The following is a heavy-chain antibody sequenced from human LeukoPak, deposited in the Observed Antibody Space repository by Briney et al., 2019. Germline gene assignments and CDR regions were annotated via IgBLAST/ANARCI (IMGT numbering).Heavy chain of an antibody. Sequence: GGSLRLSCAASGFTFSNAWMNWVRQAPGKGLEWVGQTVSEIDGGTTDYAAPVKGRFTISRDDSKNTLYLQMNSLKTEDTAVYYCTTDPSTPLADCYYYGMDVWGQGTTVTVSS. CDR3: TTDPSTPLADCYYYGMDV. D-gene: IGHD2-15*01. CDR1: GFTFSNAW. J-gene: IGHJ6*02. V-gene: IGHV3-15*07. CDR2: TVSEIDGGTT.